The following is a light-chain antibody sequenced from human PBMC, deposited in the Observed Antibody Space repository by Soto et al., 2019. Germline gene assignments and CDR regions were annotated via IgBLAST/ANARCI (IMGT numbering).Light chain of an antibody. CDR1: QTVRNSY. V-gene: IGKV3-20*01. CDR3: QQYGSSPWT. Sequence: ETVLTQSPGTLSLSPGERATLSCRASQTVRNSYLAWYQQEPGQAPRLLIYGASSRATGIPDRFSGSGSGTDFTLTISRLEPEDFVVYYCQQYGSSPWTFGQATKVEIK. CDR2: GAS. J-gene: IGKJ1*01.